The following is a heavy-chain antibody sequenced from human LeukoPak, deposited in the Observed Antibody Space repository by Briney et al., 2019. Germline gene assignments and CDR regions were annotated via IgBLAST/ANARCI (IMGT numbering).Heavy chain of an antibody. CDR2: IYWDDDK. Sequence: SGPTLVKPTQTLTLTCAFSGFSLSTGGVGVAWIRQPPGKGLEWLALIYWDDDKRYSPSLKSRLTITKDTSKNQVVLTMTNMDPADTGTYYCAHRGVDTTLLIFDYWGQGPLVTVSS. D-gene: IGHD5-18*01. CDR3: AHRGVDTTLLIFDY. V-gene: IGHV2-5*02. CDR1: GFSLSTGGVG. J-gene: IGHJ4*02.